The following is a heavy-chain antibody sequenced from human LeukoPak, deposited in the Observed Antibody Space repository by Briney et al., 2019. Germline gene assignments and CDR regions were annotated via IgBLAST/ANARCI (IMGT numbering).Heavy chain of an antibody. CDR3: AKDIQLST. D-gene: IGHD5-24*01. CDR1: GFTFGVAA. CDR2: ICASGEST. J-gene: IGHJ3*01. V-gene: IGHV3-23*01. Sequence: TGGSLRLSCAASGFTFGVAAMTWVRQALGEGLEWVSLICASGESTYYADSVKGRFTISRDNSKNTLSLQMNSLRVEDTAMYFCAKDIQLSTWGLGTMVTVSS.